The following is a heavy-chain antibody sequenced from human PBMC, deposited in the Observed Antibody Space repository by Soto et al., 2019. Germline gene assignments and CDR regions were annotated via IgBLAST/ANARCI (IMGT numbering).Heavy chain of an antibody. CDR1: EFNFSSLG. CDR3: AKERSFYSCYGY. CDR2: ASSDGAVH. J-gene: IGHJ4*02. D-gene: IGHD5-12*01. V-gene: IGHV3-30*18. Sequence: HPGRSPTLSCAASEFNFSSLGMHWVRQATGKWLEWVAVASSDGAVHFYADAVKSRFTISSDNSKNTLFLQMDSLRVEDSALYYCAKERSFYSCYGYWGPGTLVTVSS.